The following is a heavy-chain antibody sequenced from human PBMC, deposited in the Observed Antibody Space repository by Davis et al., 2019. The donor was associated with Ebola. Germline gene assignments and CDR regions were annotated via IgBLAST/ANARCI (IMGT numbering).Heavy chain of an antibody. D-gene: IGHD6-19*01. Sequence: MPSETLSLTCAVYGGSFSGYYWSWIRQPPGKGLEWIGEINHSGSTNYNPSLKSRVTISVDTSKNQFSLKLSSVTAADTAVYYCARGGGYSSGWGRWGYWGQGTLVTVSS. CDR1: GGSFSGYY. CDR3: ARGGGYSSGWGRWGY. V-gene: IGHV4-34*01. CDR2: INHSGST. J-gene: IGHJ4*02.